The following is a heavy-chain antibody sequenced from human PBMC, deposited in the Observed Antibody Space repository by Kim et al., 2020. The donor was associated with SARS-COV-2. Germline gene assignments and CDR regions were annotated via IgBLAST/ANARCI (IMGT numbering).Heavy chain of an antibody. V-gene: IGHV4-34*01. CDR1: GGSFSGYY. D-gene: IGHD5-18*01. J-gene: IGHJ4*02. CDR2: INHSGST. Sequence: SETLSLTCAVYGGSFSGYYWSWIRQPPGKGLEWIGEINHSGSTNYNPSLKSRVTISVDTSKNQFSLKLSSVTAADTAVYYFARWGIYSYGYPIRDYWGQG. CDR3: ARWGIYSYGYPIRDY.